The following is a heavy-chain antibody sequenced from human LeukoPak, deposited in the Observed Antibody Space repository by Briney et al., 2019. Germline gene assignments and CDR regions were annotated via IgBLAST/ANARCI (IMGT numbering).Heavy chain of an antibody. D-gene: IGHD6-19*01. Sequence: GGSLRLSCVASGFTYSHYGMNWVRQAPGKGLEWVSGISGRDDSTYYADSVKGRFTFSRDNSKNTLYLQMNSLRAEDTAVYYCAKLVAVAGRNYWGQGTLVTVSS. CDR1: GFTYSHYG. CDR2: ISGRDDST. J-gene: IGHJ4*02. V-gene: IGHV3-23*01. CDR3: AKLVAVAGRNY.